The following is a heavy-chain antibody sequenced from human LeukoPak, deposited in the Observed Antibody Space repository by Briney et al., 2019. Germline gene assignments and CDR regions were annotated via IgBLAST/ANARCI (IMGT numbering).Heavy chain of an antibody. CDR3: ARVEGLYYYDSSGYCPY. CDR1: GFTFSSYW. D-gene: IGHD3-22*01. CDR2: IKQDGSEK. Sequence: GGSLRLSCAASGFTFSSYWMSWVRQAPGKGLEWVANIKQDGSEKYYVDSVKGRFTISRDNAKNSLYLQMNSLRAEDTAVYYCARVEGLYYYDSSGYCPYWGQGTLVTVSS. J-gene: IGHJ4*02. V-gene: IGHV3-7*01.